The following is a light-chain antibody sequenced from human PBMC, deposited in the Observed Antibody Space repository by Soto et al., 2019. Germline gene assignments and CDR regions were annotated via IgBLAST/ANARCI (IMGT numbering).Light chain of an antibody. CDR2: GAS. V-gene: IGKV3-20*01. CDR3: HQYGSSPLWT. CDR1: QSVSSSY. J-gene: IGKJ1*01. Sequence: EIVLTQSPGTLSLSPGERATLSCRASQSVSSSYLAWYQQKPGQAPRLLIYGASSRATGIPDRFSGSGSGTDFTLTISRLEPEDFVVYYCHQYGSSPLWTFGQGTKVEIK.